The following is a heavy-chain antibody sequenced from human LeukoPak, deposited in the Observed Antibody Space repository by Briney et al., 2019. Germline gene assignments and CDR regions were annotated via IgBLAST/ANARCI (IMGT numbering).Heavy chain of an antibody. V-gene: IGHV3-53*01. Sequence: GGSLRLSCAASGFTVSSNYMSWVRQAPGKGLEWVSVIYSGGSTYYADSVKGRFTISRDNSKNTLYLQMNSLRAEDTAVYYCARGQLRLRHRGFDPWGQGTLVTVSS. J-gene: IGHJ5*02. CDR3: ARGQLRLRHRGFDP. CDR1: GFTVSSNY. D-gene: IGHD4-17*01. CDR2: IYSGGST.